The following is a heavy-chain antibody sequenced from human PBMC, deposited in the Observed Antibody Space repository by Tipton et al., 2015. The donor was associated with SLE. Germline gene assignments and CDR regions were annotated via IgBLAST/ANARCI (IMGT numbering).Heavy chain of an antibody. CDR1: GGSISSGAYY. D-gene: IGHD3-3*01. CDR3: ARVLRLTIAYAMDV. CDR2: IYDSGST. J-gene: IGHJ6*02. Sequence: TLSLTCTVSGGSISSGAYYWSWVRQPPGKGLEWIGEIYDSGSTNYNPSLKSRVTMSVDRSKNQFSLKLTSVTAADTAVYYCARVLRLTIAYAMDVWGQGTTVTVSS. V-gene: IGHV4-30-4*01.